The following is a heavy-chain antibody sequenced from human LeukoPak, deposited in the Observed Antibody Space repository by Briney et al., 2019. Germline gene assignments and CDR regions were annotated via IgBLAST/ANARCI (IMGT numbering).Heavy chain of an antibody. J-gene: IGHJ4*02. Sequence: PGGSLRLSCAASGFTFDDYAMPWVRQAPGKGLEWVSGISWNSGSIGYADSVKGRFTISRDNAKNSLYLQMNSLRAEDTALYYCAKDSGLYCSSTKPLDYWGQGTLVTVSS. D-gene: IGHD2-2*01. V-gene: IGHV3-9*01. CDR2: ISWNSGSI. CDR1: GFTFDDYA. CDR3: AKDSGLYCSSTKPLDY.